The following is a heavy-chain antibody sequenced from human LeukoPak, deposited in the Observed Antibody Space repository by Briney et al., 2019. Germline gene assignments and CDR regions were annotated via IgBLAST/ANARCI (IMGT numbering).Heavy chain of an antibody. Sequence: SVKVSCKASGGTFSSYAISWVRQAPGQGLEWMGGIIPIFGTANYAQKFQGRVTITADKSTSTAYMELSSLRSEDTAVYYCASYSAVAGSYYYYYYMDVWGKGTTVTISS. CDR2: IIPIFGTA. CDR1: GGTFSSYA. V-gene: IGHV1-69*06. D-gene: IGHD6-19*01. CDR3: ASYSAVAGSYYYYYYMDV. J-gene: IGHJ6*03.